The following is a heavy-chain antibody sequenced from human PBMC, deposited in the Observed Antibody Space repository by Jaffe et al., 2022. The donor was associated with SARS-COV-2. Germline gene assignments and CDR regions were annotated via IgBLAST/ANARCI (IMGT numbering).Heavy chain of an antibody. Sequence: EVQLVESGGGLVLPGRSLRLSCAASGFRFDDYAMHWVRQAPGKGLEWVSGISWNSGRIGYADSVKGRFTISRDNAKNSLYMQMNSLRAEDTALYYCAKGRDYPTIDYWGRGTLVTVSS. V-gene: IGHV3-9*01. CDR3: AKGRDYPTIDY. CDR1: GFRFDDYA. J-gene: IGHJ4*02. CDR2: ISWNSGRI. D-gene: IGHD4-17*01.